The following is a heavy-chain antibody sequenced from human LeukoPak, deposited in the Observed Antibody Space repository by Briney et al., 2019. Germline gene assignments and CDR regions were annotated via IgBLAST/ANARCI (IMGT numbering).Heavy chain of an antibody. J-gene: IGHJ6*02. V-gene: IGHV3-30-3*01. D-gene: IGHD6-19*01. CDR1: GFTFSSYA. Sequence: GGSRRLSCAASGFTFSSYAMHWVRQAPGKGLEWVAVISYDGSNKYYADSVKGRFTISRDNSKNTLYLQMNSLRAEDTAVYYCAREVAGDRYYYYGMDVWGQGTTVTVSS. CDR2: ISYDGSNK. CDR3: AREVAGDRYYYYGMDV.